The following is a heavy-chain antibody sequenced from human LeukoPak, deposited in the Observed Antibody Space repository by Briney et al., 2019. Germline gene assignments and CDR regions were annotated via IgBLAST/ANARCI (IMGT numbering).Heavy chain of an antibody. V-gene: IGHV3-7*01. D-gene: IGHD5-12*01. CDR2: IKQDGSER. CDR1: GFTFSSYW. Sequence: PGGSLRLSCAASGFTFSSYWMSRVRQAPGKGLEWVANIKQDGSERYYVDSVKGRFTISRDNAKNSLYLQMNSLRAEDTAVYYCARRKWLRLQRTTTYFDYWGQGTLVTVSS. J-gene: IGHJ4*02. CDR3: ARRKWLRLQRTTTYFDY.